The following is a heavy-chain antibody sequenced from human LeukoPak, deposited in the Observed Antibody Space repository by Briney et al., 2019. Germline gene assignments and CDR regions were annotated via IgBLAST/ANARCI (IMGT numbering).Heavy chain of an antibody. CDR1: GYSFTYW. D-gene: IGHD2-21*02. CDR2: IYSGDSHT. CDR3: ASARHGDCVWDY. V-gene: IGHV5-51*01. J-gene: IGHJ4*02. Sequence: GESLKISCKGSGYSFTYWIGWARQMPGKGLEWMGIIYSGDSHTKYSPSFQGRVTISVDNSISTAYLQWSSLEASDTAMYYCASARHGDCVWDYWGQGTLVTVSS.